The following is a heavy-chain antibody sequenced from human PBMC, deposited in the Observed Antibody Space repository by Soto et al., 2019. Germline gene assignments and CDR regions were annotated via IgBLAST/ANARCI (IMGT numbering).Heavy chain of an antibody. CDR2: IYHSGST. Sequence: SETLSLTCAVSGGSISSSYLWSWVRQPPGKGLEWIGEIYHSGSTNYNPSLKSRVTISVDKSKNQFSLKLSSVTAADTAVYYCARRRITMIVVVFDAFDIWGQGTMVTVSS. CDR3: ARRRITMIVVVFDAFDI. V-gene: IGHV4-4*02. J-gene: IGHJ3*02. D-gene: IGHD3-22*01. CDR1: GGSISSSYL.